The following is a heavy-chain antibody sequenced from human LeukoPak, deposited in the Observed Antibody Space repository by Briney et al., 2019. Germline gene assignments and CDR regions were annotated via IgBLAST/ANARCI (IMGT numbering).Heavy chain of an antibody. CDR1: GYTFTSYS. CDR3: ARLSGWRTFDY. CDR2: MNPNSGNT. D-gene: IGHD6-19*01. Sequence: ASVKVTCKASGYTFTSYSISWVRQAPGQGLEWMGWMNPNSGNTGYAQKFQGRVTMTRNTSISAAYMELSSLRSEDTAVYYCARLSGWRTFDYWGQGTLVTVSS. V-gene: IGHV1-8*02. J-gene: IGHJ4*02.